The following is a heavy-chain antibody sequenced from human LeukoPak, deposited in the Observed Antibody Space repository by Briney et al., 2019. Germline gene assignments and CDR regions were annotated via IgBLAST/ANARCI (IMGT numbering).Heavy chain of an antibody. CDR3: ARTAPYGSGSFAFGY. D-gene: IGHD3-10*01. CDR1: GFSLSTSGMC. Sequence: SGPALVKPTQTLTLTCTFSGFSLSTSGMCVSWIRQPPGKALEWLALIDWDDDKYHSTSLKTRLTISKDTSKNQVVLTMTDMDPVDTATYYCARTAPYGSGSFAFGYWGQGTLVTVSS. J-gene: IGHJ4*02. CDR2: IDWDDDK. V-gene: IGHV2-70*01.